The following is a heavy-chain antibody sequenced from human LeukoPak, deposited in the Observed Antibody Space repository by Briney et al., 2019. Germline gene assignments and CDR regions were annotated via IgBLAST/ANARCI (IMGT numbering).Heavy chain of an antibody. CDR1: GGSVSSNIYY. J-gene: IGHJ4*02. CDR2: IYYSGST. CDR3: AREDSSGYLGY. Sequence: SSETLSLTCTVSGGSVSSNIYYWNWIRQPSGKGLEWIGYIYYSGSTNYNPSLKSRVTISVDTSKNQFSLKLTSLTAADTAVYYCAREDSSGYLGYWGQGTLVTVSS. V-gene: IGHV4-61*01. D-gene: IGHD3-22*01.